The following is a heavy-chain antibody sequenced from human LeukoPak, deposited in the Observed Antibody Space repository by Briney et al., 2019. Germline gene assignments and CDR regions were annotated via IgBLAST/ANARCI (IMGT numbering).Heavy chain of an antibody. D-gene: IGHD3-10*01. CDR1: GGSISSYY. J-gene: IGHJ5*02. Sequence: SETLSPTCTVSGGSISSYYWSWIRQPPGKGLEWIGCIYYSGSTNYNPSLKSRVTISVDTSKNQFSLKLSSVTAADTAVYYCARALFRFWELPPYNWFDPCGQGTLVTVFS. CDR3: ARALFRFWELPPYNWFDP. CDR2: IYYSGST. V-gene: IGHV4-59*01.